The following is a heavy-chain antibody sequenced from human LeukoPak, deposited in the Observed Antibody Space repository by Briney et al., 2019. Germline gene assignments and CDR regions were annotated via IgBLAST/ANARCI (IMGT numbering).Heavy chain of an antibody. J-gene: IGHJ4*02. Sequence: GSLRLSCAASGFTVSSNYMSWVRQAPGKGLEWVAFIRSDGTTKYYADSVKGRFTISRDNSKNTLYLQMNSLRGEDTAVYYCVKDEVFSSGWYFDYWGQGTLVTVSS. V-gene: IGHV3-30*02. CDR1: GFTVSSNY. CDR2: IRSDGTTK. D-gene: IGHD6-19*01. CDR3: VKDEVFSSGWYFDY.